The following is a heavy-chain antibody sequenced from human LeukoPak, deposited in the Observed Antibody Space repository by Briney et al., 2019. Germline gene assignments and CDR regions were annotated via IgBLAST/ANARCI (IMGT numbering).Heavy chain of an antibody. V-gene: IGHV3-7*01. Sequence: GGSLRLSCAASGFSFSAYWMTRVRQAPGTGLEWVANINPAGSETYYSISRDNAENLVYLQMNSLRAEDTAVYHCARFGYVAAVDVWGQGTPVTVSS. CDR3: ARFGYVAAVDV. CDR2: INPAGSET. J-gene: IGHJ4*02. D-gene: IGHD2-15*01. CDR1: GFSFSAYW.